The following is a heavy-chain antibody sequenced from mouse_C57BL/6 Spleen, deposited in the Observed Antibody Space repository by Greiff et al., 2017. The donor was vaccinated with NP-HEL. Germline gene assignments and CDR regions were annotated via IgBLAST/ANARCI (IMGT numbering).Heavy chain of an antibody. CDR2: INPSSGYT. J-gene: IGHJ4*01. D-gene: IGHD1-1*01. V-gene: IGHV1-4*01. Sequence: VQLVESGAELARPGASVKMSCKASGYTFTSYTMHWVKQRPGQGLEWIGYINPSSGYTKYNQKFKDKATLTADKSSSTAYMQLSSLTSEDSAVYYCARTGIFFTTVVATDAMDYWGQGTSVTVSS. CDR1: GYTFTSYT. CDR3: ARTGIFFTTVVATDAMDY.